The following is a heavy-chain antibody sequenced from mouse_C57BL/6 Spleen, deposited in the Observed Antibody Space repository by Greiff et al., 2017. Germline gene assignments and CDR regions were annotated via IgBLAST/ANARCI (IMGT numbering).Heavy chain of an antibody. V-gene: IGHV1-69*01. J-gene: IGHJ3*01. CDR3: ARGYGRRWGFAY. CDR1: GYTFTSYW. CDR2: IDPSDSYT. Sequence: QVQLQQPGAELVMPGASVKLSCKASGYTFTSYWMHWVKQRPGQGLEWIGEIDPSDSYTNYNQKFKGKSTLTVDKSSSTAYMQLSSLTSEDSAVYYCARGYGRRWGFAYWGQGTLVTVSA. D-gene: IGHD1-1*01.